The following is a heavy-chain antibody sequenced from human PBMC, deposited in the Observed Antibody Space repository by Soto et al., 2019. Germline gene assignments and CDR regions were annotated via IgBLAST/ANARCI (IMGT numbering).Heavy chain of an antibody. J-gene: IGHJ3*02. CDR2: IYYSGST. Sequence: QLQLQESGPGLVKLSETLSLTCTVSGGSISNSSYYWGWIRQPPGKGLEWIGSIYYSGSTYYNPSLKSRVTISVDTSKNQFSLKLSSVTAADTAVYYCARPLDYGDPDGAFDIWGQGTMVTVSS. D-gene: IGHD4-17*01. CDR3: ARPLDYGDPDGAFDI. CDR1: GGSISNSSYY. V-gene: IGHV4-39*01.